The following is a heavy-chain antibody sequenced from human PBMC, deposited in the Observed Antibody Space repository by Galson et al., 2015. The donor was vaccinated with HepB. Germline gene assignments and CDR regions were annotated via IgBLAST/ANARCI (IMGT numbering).Heavy chain of an antibody. D-gene: IGHD3-22*01. CDR2: IYPGDSDT. V-gene: IGHV5-51*01. J-gene: IGHJ3*02. CDR3: ATLYDSSVHDSSAYGDPLDI. Sequence: QSGAEVKKPEESLKISCKGSGYSFSKYWVGWVRQMPGKGLEWMGIIYPGDSDTRYSPSFEGQVTISVDESTSTAYLQWNSLRASDTAMYYCATLYDSSVHDSSAYGDPLDIWGQGTMVTVSS. CDR1: GYSFSKYW.